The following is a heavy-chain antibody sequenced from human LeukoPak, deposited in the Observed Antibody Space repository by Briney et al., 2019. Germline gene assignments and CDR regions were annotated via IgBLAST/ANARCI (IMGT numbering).Heavy chain of an antibody. D-gene: IGHD3-9*01. V-gene: IGHV3-7*04. CDR1: GFTFSSHW. J-gene: IGHJ4*02. CDR2: IKEDGSQK. CDR3: ARTYDILTGYFDY. Sequence: GGSLRLSCTASGFTFSSHWMSWVRQAPGKGLEWVAYIKEDGSQKYYVDSVEGRFTISRDNAKNSLYLQMNSLRADDTAVYYCARTYDILTGYFDYWGQGTLVTVSS.